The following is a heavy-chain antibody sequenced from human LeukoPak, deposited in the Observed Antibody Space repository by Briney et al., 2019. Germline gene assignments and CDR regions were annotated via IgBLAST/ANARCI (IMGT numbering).Heavy chain of an antibody. J-gene: IGHJ3*02. Sequence: GGSLRLSCAASGFTFSSYEMNWVRQAPGKGLEWVSYISSSGSTIYYADSVKGRFTISRDNAKNSLYLQMNSLRAEDTAVYYCARIGDYYDSSGYYYVYAFDIWGQGTMVTVSS. CDR2: ISSSGSTI. V-gene: IGHV3-48*03. CDR3: ARIGDYYDSSGYYYVYAFDI. CDR1: GFTFSSYE. D-gene: IGHD3-22*01.